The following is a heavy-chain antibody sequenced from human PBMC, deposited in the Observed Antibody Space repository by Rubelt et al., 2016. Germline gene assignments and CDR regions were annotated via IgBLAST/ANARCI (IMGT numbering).Heavy chain of an antibody. CDR3: AREGDYYYGMDV. J-gene: IGHJ6*02. Sequence: QVQLVQSGAEVKKPGASVKVSCKASGYTFTGYYMHWVRQAPGQGLAWMGRINPKSGGTNYAQKFQGRVTMTRDTSISTAYMELSRLRSDDTAVYYCAREGDYYYGMDVWGQGTTVTVSS. CDR1: GYTFTGYY. V-gene: IGHV1-2*02. D-gene: IGHD3-16*01. CDR2: INPKSGGT.